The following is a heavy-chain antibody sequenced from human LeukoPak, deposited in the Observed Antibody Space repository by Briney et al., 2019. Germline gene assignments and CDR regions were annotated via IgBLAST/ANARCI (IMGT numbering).Heavy chain of an antibody. CDR2: ISKDGRTE. Sequence: GGSLRLSCAASGFTFSSYAMSWVRQAPGKGLEWVTFISKDGRTEDYADSAKGRFTISRDNSKDTLHPQMSSLGPEDTAVYYCARDLEEDYSNWYFDLWGRGTLVTVSS. J-gene: IGHJ2*01. CDR3: ARDLEEDYSNWYFDL. V-gene: IGHV3-30*04. CDR1: GFTFSSYA. D-gene: IGHD2-15*01.